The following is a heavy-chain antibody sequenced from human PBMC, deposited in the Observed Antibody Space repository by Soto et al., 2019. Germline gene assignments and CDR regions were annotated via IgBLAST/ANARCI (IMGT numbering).Heavy chain of an antibody. CDR2: ISGTGVNT. CDR1: GSIFSSYA. D-gene: IGHD6-6*01. V-gene: IGHV3-23*01. Sequence: HPGGSLRLSCEASGSIFSSYAITWVRQAPGKGLEWVSTISGTGVNTYYADSVKGRFTVSRDNSKNTVWLQMNSLRAADSSVYYCAKDSVHNLYRTSSLEDCFGPWGQGTLVTVSS. CDR3: AKDSVHNLYRTSSLEDCFGP. J-gene: IGHJ5*02.